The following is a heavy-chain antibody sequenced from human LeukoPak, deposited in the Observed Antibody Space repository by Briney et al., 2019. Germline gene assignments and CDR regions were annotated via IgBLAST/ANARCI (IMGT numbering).Heavy chain of an antibody. CDR2: ISYIGGT. Sequence: PSETLSLTCTVSGGSISTYHWSWIRQPPGKGLEWIGYISYIGGTNYNPSLKSRVTISVDTSKNQFSLNLNSVTAADTAVYYCARRGYSYGTMYYFDYWGQGTLVTVSS. D-gene: IGHD5-18*01. CDR1: GGSISTYH. J-gene: IGHJ4*02. V-gene: IGHV4-59*08. CDR3: ARRGYSYGTMYYFDY.